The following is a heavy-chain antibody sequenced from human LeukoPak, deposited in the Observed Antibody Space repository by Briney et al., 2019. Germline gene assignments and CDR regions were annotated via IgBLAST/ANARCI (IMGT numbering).Heavy chain of an antibody. J-gene: IGHJ3*02. CDR2: FDPEADET. CDR3: ATAAEIYYYDTGGI. D-gene: IGHD3-22*01. CDR1: GSTLTQLS. V-gene: IGHV1-24*01. Sequence: ASVKVSCKVFGSTLTQLSMHWERQAPGKGLEWMGGFDPEADETIYAQNFHGRVTVTDDTLSDTTYMELSSLRSEDTAVYYCATAAEIYYYDTGGIWGQGTMVTVSS.